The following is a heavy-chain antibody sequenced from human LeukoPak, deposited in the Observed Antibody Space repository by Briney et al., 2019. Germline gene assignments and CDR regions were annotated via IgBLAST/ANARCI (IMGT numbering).Heavy chain of an antibody. V-gene: IGHV1-18*01. CDR1: GYTFASYD. CDR2: ISAYNGNT. D-gene: IGHD6-19*01. CDR3: ARVPGYSSGWYPIDY. J-gene: IGHJ4*02. Sequence: ASVKVSCKASGYTFASYDISWVRQAPGQGLECMGWISAYNGNTNYAQKFQGRVTMTTDTSTSTAYMELRSLRSDDTAVYYCARVPGYSSGWYPIDYWGQGTLVTVSS.